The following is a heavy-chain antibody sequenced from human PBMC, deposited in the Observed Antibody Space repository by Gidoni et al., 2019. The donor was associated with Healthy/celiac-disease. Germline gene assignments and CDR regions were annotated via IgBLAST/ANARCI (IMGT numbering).Heavy chain of an antibody. CDR1: GGSISSSSYY. CDR2: IYYSGST. V-gene: IGHV4-39*01. CDR3: ARLTWIQLWSYFDY. Sequence: QLQLQESGPGLVKPSETLSLTCTVSGGSISSSSYYWGWIRQPPGKGLEWIGSIYYSGSTYYNPSLKSRVTISVDTSKNQFSLKLISVTAADTAVYYCARLTWIQLWSYFDYWGQGTLVTVSS. J-gene: IGHJ4*02. D-gene: IGHD5-18*01.